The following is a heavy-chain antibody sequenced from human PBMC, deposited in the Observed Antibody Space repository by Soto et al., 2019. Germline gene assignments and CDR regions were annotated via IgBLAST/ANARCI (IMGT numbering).Heavy chain of an antibody. D-gene: IGHD2-2*01. V-gene: IGHV3-30*03. CDR1: GFTFSSYG. CDR3: ATTYL. Sequence: SLRLSCAASGFTFSSYGMHWVRQAPGKGLEWVAVISYDGSNKYYADSVKGRFTISRDNSKNTLYLQMNSLRAEDTAVYYCATTYLWGQGTLVTVLL. CDR2: ISYDGSNK. J-gene: IGHJ4*02.